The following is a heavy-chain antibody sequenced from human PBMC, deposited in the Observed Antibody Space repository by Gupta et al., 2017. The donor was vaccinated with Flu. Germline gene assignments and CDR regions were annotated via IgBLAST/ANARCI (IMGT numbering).Heavy chain of an antibody. J-gene: IGHJ6*03. CDR3: GRVSVXQCKSNSCYMNVHYDMEV. CDR2: IIPLIGPA. D-gene: IGHD5-12*01. V-gene: IGHV1-69*01. Sequence: ISWVRQAPGQGLEWMGGIIPLIGPANYAQKCQGRLTITADESTSTAEMELRSLRSEDTAVXYXGRVSVXQCKSNSCYMNVHYDMEVWGKGTTVTVSS.